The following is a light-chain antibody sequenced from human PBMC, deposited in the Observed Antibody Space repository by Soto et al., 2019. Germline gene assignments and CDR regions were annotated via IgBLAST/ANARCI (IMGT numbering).Light chain of an antibody. Sequence: AIRMTQSPSSLSASTGDRVTITCRASQGISSYLAWYQQKPGKAPKLLIHDASSLQSGVPSRFSGSGSGTEFTLTISSLQPNDSATYYCQQYDSFSPTFGGGTKVDIK. CDR1: QGISSY. CDR3: QQYDSFSPT. J-gene: IGKJ4*01. V-gene: IGKV1-8*01. CDR2: DAS.